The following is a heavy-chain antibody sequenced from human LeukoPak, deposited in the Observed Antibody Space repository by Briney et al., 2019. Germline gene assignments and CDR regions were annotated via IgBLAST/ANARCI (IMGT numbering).Heavy chain of an antibody. CDR1: GFTVSSNY. Sequence: GGSLRLSCAASGFTVSSNYMSWVRQAPGKGLEWVSAISGSGGSTYYADSVKGRFTISRDNSKNTLYLQMNSPRAEDTAVYYCAKDRSYYDYVNYGMDVWGQGTTVTVSS. CDR2: ISGSGGST. CDR3: AKDRSYYDYVNYGMDV. J-gene: IGHJ6*02. D-gene: IGHD3-16*01. V-gene: IGHV3-23*01.